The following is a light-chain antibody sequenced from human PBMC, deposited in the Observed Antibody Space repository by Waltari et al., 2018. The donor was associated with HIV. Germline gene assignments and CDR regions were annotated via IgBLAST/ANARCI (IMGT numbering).Light chain of an antibody. CDR2: NTN. J-gene: IGLJ3*02. CDR3: VLYMGSGMGV. V-gene: IGLV8-61*01. Sequence: QTVVTQEPSFSVSPGGTVTLTYVFTSCQCSSTHYPSWYQQTPGQAPRTIIYNTNTRCFGVPDRFSGSIFGNKAALTITGAQADDESDYYCVLYMGSGMGVFGGGTKVTVL. CDR1: SCQCSSTHY.